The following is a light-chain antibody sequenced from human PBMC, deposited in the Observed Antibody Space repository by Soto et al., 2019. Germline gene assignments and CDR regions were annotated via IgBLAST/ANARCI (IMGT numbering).Light chain of an antibody. J-gene: IGKJ1*01. CDR1: QSVSSSY. CDR2: GAS. CDR3: QQYGSSPPWP. V-gene: IGKV3-20*01. Sequence: IVLTQSPGTLSLSPGERATLSCRASQSVSSSYLAWYQQKPGRPPRLLIYGASSRATGIPDRFSGSGSGADFTLTISRLEPEDFAVYYCQQYGSSPPWPFGQGTKVEI.